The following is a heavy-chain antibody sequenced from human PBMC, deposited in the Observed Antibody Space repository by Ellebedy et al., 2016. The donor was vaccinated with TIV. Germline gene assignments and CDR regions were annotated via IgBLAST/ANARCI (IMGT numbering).Heavy chain of an antibody. CDR3: ASKTSYGMDV. CDR1: GGTFSSYA. V-gene: IGHV1-69*13. J-gene: IGHJ6*02. CDR2: IIPIFGTA. Sequence: AASVKVSCKASGGTFSSYAISWVRQAPGQGLEWMGGIIPIFGTANYAQKFQGRVTITADESTSTAYMELSSLRSEDTAVYYCASKTSYGMDVWGQGTTVTVSS.